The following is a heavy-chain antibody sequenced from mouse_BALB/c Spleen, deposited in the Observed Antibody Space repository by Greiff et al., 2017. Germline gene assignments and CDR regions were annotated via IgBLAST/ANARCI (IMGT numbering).Heavy chain of an antibody. Sequence: VQLQHSGAELVKPGASVKLSCTASGFNIKDTYMHWVKQRPEQGLEWIGRIDPANGNTKYDPKFQGKATITADTSSNTAYLQLSSLTSEDTAVYYCVHGNAYYFDYWGQGTTLTVSS. J-gene: IGHJ2*01. CDR2: IDPANGNT. CDR3: VHGNAYYFDY. D-gene: IGHD2-1*01. V-gene: IGHV14-3*02. CDR1: GFNIKDTY.